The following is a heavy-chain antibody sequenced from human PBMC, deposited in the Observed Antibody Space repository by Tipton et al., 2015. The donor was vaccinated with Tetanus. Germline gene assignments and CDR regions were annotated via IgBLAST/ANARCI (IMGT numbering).Heavy chain of an antibody. Sequence: TLSLTCAVYGGSFSGYYWNWIRQPPGKGLEWIGEINYSGTTNYNPSLKSRVTMSVDTSKNQFSLKLNSVTAADSAVYYCARGRQRLVPAGFDLWGQGTLVTVSS. CDR1: GGSFSGYY. J-gene: IGHJ5*02. CDR3: ARGRQRLVPAGFDL. D-gene: IGHD6-13*01. CDR2: INYSGTT. V-gene: IGHV4-34*01.